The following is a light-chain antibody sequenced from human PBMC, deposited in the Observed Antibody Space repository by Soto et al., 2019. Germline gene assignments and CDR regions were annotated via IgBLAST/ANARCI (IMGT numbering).Light chain of an antibody. V-gene: IGLV2-23*01. J-gene: IGLJ1*01. CDR3: CSYAGTNTFV. CDR2: EGN. Sequence: QSALTQPASVSGSPGQSITISCTGTSSDVGSYNLVSWYQQHPGKAPKLMIYEGNKRPSGVSNRVSGSKSANTASLTISGLQTEDEADYYCCSYAGTNTFVFGTGTKLTVL. CDR1: SSDVGSYNL.